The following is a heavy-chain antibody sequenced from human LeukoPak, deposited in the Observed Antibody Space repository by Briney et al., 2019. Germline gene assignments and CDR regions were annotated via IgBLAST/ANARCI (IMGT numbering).Heavy chain of an antibody. CDR2: ISGSGGST. J-gene: IGHJ4*02. CDR3: AKDSDYYGSGSSVDY. Sequence: GSLRLSCAASGFTFSNYDMSWVRQAPGKGLEWVSIISGSGGSTYVADSAKGRFTFSRDNSKNTLYLQMNSLRAEDTAVYYCAKDSDYYGSGSSVDYWGQGTLVTVSS. D-gene: IGHD3-10*01. CDR1: GFTFSNYD. V-gene: IGHV3-23*01.